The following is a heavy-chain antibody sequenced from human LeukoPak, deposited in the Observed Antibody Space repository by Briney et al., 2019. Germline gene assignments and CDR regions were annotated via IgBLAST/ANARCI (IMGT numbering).Heavy chain of an antibody. CDR3: ARRASGYARYYYYYMDV. Sequence: PGGSLRLSCATFDFPFSGYGMHWVRQAPGKGLEWVSYISSSGSTIYYADSVKGRFTISRDNAKNSLYLQMNSLRAEDTAVYYCARRASGYARYYYYYMDVWGKGTTVTISS. CDR2: ISSSGSTI. V-gene: IGHV3-48*03. CDR1: DFPFSGYG. D-gene: IGHD5-12*01. J-gene: IGHJ6*03.